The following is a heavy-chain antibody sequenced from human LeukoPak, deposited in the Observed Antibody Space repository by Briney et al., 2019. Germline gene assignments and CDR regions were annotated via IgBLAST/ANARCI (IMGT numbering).Heavy chain of an antibody. CDR2: ISSSSSYI. CDR3: APSGFSVPVFDY. V-gene: IGHV3-21*01. Sequence: GGSLRLSCAASGFTFSSYSKNWVRQAPGKGLEWVSSISSSSSYIYYADSVKGRFTISRDNAKNSLYLQMNSLRAEDTAVYYCAPSGFSVPVFDYWGQGTQVTVSS. CDR1: GFTFSSYS. D-gene: IGHD2-2*01. J-gene: IGHJ4*02.